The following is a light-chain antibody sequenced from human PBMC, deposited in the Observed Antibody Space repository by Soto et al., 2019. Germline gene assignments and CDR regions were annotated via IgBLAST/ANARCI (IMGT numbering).Light chain of an antibody. CDR3: PQYTTFYRA. J-gene: IGKJ1*01. CDR1: QTIRTR. Sequence: DIQMTQSPSPLSASVGDRVTITCRASQTIRTRLAWYQQKPGKAPKLLIYDASTLDSGVPSRFSGSGSETDFTLTISGLQPDDFATYYCPQYTTFYRAVGQGTTVDI. V-gene: IGKV1-5*01. CDR2: DAS.